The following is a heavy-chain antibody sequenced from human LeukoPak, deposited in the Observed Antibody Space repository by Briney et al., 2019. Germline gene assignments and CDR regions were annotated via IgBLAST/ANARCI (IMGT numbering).Heavy chain of an antibody. V-gene: IGHV3-23*01. Sequence: GGSLRLSCAASGFTFSSYAMSWVRQAPGKGLEWVSAISGSGGSTYYADSVKGRFTISRGNSKNTLYLQMNSLRAEDTAVYYCAKAPKGSGYRPSVYWGQRTLVTVSS. J-gene: IGHJ4*02. CDR1: GFTFSSYA. D-gene: IGHD3-3*01. CDR3: AKAPKGSGYRPSVY. CDR2: ISGSGGST.